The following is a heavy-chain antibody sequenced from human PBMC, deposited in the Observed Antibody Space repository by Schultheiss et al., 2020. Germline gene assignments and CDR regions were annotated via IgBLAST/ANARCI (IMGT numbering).Heavy chain of an antibody. CDR2: IYYSGST. D-gene: IGHD4-17*01. J-gene: IGHJ4*02. CDR3: ARTDYGDYRGYFDC. CDR1: GCSVSSGSYY. Sequence: SETLSLTCTVSGCSVSSGSYYWSWIRQPPGKGLEWIVYIYYSGSTNYNPSLKSRVTISVDTSKNQFSLKLSSVTAADTAVYYCARTDYGDYRGYFDCWGQGALVTVSS. V-gene: IGHV4-61*01.